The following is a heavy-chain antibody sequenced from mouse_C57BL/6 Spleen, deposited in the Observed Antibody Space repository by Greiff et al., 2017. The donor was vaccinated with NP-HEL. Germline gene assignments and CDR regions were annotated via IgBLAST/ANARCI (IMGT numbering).Heavy chain of an antibody. V-gene: IGHV1-64*01. CDR1: GYTFTSYW. Sequence: QVQLQQPGAELVKPGASVKLSCKASGYTFTSYWMHWVKQRPGQGLEWIGMIHPNSGSTNYNEKFKSKATLTVDKSSSTAYMQLSSLTSEDAAVYYCARGDDYDGRDAMDYWGQGTSVTVSS. D-gene: IGHD2-4*01. CDR3: ARGDDYDGRDAMDY. J-gene: IGHJ4*01. CDR2: IHPNSGST.